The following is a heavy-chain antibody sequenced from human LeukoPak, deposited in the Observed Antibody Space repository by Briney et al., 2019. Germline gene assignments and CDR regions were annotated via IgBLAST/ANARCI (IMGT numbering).Heavy chain of an antibody. Sequence: PSETLSLTCTVSGGSISSYYWSWIRHPAGQGLEWIGRIYTSGSTNYNPSLKSRVTMSVDTSKNQFSLKLSSVTAADTAVYYCARGVGAAGTGGTFDYWGQGTLVTVSS. V-gene: IGHV4-4*07. J-gene: IGHJ4*02. D-gene: IGHD6-13*01. CDR3: ARGVGAAGTGGTFDY. CDR1: GGSISSYY. CDR2: IYTSGST.